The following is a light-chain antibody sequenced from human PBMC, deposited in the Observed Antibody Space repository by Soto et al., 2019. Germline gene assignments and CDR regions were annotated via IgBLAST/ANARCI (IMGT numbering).Light chain of an antibody. CDR1: SSDIGDHNL. Sequence: QSALTQPPSASGSPGQSVTISCSGTSSDIGDHNLVSWYQQHPGKAPKLLIWGVTNRPSGVPHRFPGSKSGNTASLTVSGLQAEDEADYYCSSYAGSDNYVFGTGTKVTVL. CDR2: GVT. J-gene: IGLJ1*01. V-gene: IGLV2-8*01. CDR3: SSYAGSDNYV.